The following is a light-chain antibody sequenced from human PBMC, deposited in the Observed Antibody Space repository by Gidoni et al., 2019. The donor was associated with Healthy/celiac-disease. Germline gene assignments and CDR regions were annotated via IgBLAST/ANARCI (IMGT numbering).Light chain of an antibody. Sequence: SYVLTPPPSVSLAPGQTATIACGGDHLGDKRVHWYQQQSGQAPVLVVYGDRGRPSGIPERCSGSLSANTATLTISRVEVGDAADYYCQVWDTTTDRMVFGGGTKLTVL. V-gene: IGLV3-21*02. CDR3: QVWDTTTDRMV. CDR2: GDR. CDR1: HLGDKR. J-gene: IGLJ3*02.